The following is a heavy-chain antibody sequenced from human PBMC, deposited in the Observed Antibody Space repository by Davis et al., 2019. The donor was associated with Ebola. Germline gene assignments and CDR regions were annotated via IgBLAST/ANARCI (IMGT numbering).Heavy chain of an antibody. Sequence: PSETLSLTCAVSGYSISSGYYWGWIRQPPGKGLEWIGSIYHSGSTNYNPSLKSRVTISVDTSKNQFSLRLSSVTAADTAVYYCARLGVHDSDAFDIWGQGTMVTVSS. CDR3: ARLGVHDSDAFDI. V-gene: IGHV4-38-2*01. J-gene: IGHJ3*02. D-gene: IGHD3-16*01. CDR1: GYSISSGYY. CDR2: IYHSGST.